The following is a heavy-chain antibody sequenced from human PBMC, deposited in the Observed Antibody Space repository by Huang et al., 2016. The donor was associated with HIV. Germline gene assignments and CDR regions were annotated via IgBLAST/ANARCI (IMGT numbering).Heavy chain of an antibody. J-gene: IGHJ4*02. CDR1: GFTFSSYC. D-gene: IGHD3-22*01. V-gene: IGHV3-74*01. CDR2: INSDGSRS. CDR3: VRDPRIQSWLNYFDY. Sequence: EVQLVESGGGLVQPGGSLRLSCAASGFTFSSYCMHWVRQAPGKGLVWVSRINSDGSRSGDADSVKGRFTISRDNAKNTLYLQMNSLRAEDTAVYYCVRDPRIQSWLNYFDYWGQGTLVSVSS.